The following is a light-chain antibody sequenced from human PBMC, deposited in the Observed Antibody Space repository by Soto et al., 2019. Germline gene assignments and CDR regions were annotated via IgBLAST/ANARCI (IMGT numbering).Light chain of an antibody. J-gene: IGKJ4*01. Sequence: EIVMTQSPATLSVSPGERATLSCRASQSVSSNLAWYQQKLGQAPRLLIYGASTRATGIPARFSGSRSGSEFNLTISSLQSEDFAVYYCQQYNNWPALTFGGGTKVEIK. CDR2: GAS. CDR3: QQYNNWPALT. CDR1: QSVSSN. V-gene: IGKV3D-15*01.